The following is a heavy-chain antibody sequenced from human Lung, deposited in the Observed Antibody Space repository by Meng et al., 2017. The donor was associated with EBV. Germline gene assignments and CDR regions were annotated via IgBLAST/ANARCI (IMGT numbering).Heavy chain of an antibody. V-gene: IGHV1-18*01. Sequence: QVQLVQSGSELKKPGAPVKVSCKASGYAFTNYGISWVRQAPGQGLEWMGWISAYNGNTNYAQKLQGRVTMTTDTSTSTAYMEVRSLRSDDTAVYYCARDYYYDRSYYFDYWGQGTLVTVSS. CDR2: ISAYNGNT. J-gene: IGHJ4*02. CDR3: ARDYYYDRSYYFDY. CDR1: GYAFTNYG. D-gene: IGHD3-22*01.